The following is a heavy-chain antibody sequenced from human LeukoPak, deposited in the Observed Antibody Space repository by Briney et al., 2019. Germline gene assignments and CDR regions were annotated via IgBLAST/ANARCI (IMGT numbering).Heavy chain of an antibody. CDR1: GFTFTSYW. D-gene: IGHD6-19*01. Sequence: GSLRLSCAASGFTFTSYWMTWVRQAPGKGLEWVANIKQDGSEKYYVDSVKGRFTISRDNAKNSLYLQMNSLRSEDTAVYYCASEYSSGMAFSDYWGQGTLVTVSS. V-gene: IGHV3-7*03. CDR2: IKQDGSEK. J-gene: IGHJ4*02. CDR3: ASEYSSGMAFSDY.